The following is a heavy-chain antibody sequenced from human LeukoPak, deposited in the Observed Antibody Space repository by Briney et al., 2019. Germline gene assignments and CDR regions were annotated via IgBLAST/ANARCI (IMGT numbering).Heavy chain of an antibody. J-gene: IGHJ4*02. CDR1: GFTFRTYN. D-gene: IGHD4-17*01. CDR3: ASRDDYGDSNFDY. V-gene: IGHV3-30-3*01. CDR2: ISYDEINE. Sequence: GGSLRLSCAASGFTFRTYNIHWVRQAPGKGLEWVAVISYDEINEYYVDSVKGRFTISRDNSKNTLCLQMNSLRAEDTAVYYCASRDDYGDSNFDYWGQGTLVTVSS.